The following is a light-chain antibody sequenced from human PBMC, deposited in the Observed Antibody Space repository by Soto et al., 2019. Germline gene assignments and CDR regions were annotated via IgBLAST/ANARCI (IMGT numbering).Light chain of an antibody. J-gene: IGKJ1*01. CDR1: QSLLHSNGYNY. Sequence: DIVMTQPPLSLPVTPGEPASISCRSSQSLLHSNGYNYLDWYLQKPGQSPQLLIYLGSYRASGVPDRLSGSGSGTDFTLKISRVEAEDVGVYYCMQALQTRTFGQGTKVDIK. CDR2: LGS. CDR3: MQALQTRT. V-gene: IGKV2-28*01.